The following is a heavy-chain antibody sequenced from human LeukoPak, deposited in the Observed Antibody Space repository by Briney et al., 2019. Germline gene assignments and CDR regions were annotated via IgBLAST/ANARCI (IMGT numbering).Heavy chain of an antibody. CDR2: IYYSGNT. D-gene: IGHD4-17*01. CDR3: ARASHDYGDYSHFDY. CDR1: GDSISSSSSY. V-gene: IGHV4-39*07. J-gene: IGHJ4*02. Sequence: SETLSLTCTVSGDSISSSSSYWGWIRQPPGKGLEWIGSIYYSGNTYYNTSLKSRVTIAVDKSKNQFSLKLSSVTAADTAVYYCARASHDYGDYSHFDYWGQGALVTVSS.